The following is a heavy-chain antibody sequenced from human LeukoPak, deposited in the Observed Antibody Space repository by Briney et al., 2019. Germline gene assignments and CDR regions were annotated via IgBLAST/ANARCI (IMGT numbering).Heavy chain of an antibody. CDR1: GFTFSSYA. J-gene: IGHJ4*02. CDR2: ISYDGSNK. Sequence: GRSLRLSCAASGFTFSSYAMHWVRQAPGKGLEWVAVISYDGSNKYYADPVKGRFTISRDNSKNTLYLQMNSLRAEDTAVYYCARDRARDSSSWYVGHFGYWGQGTLVTVSS. CDR3: ARDRARDSSSWYVGHFGY. D-gene: IGHD6-13*01. V-gene: IGHV3-30*04.